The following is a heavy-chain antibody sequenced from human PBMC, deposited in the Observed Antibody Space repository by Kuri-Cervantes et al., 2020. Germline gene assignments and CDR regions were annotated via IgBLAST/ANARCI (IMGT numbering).Heavy chain of an antibody. D-gene: IGHD6-13*01. CDR2: IYHSGST. CDR1: GGSISSGGYS. Sequence: SETLSLTCAVSGGSISSGGYSWSWIRQPPGKGLEWIGYIYHSGSTYYNPSLKSRVTISVDRSKNQFSLKLSSVTAADTAVYYCARISSSWYLYYGMDVWGQGTTVTVSS. J-gene: IGHJ6*02. V-gene: IGHV4-30-2*02. CDR3: ARISSSWYLYYGMDV.